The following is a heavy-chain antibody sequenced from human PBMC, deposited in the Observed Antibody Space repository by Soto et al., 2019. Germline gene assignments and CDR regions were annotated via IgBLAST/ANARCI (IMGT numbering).Heavy chain of an antibody. Sequence: QVQLVESGGGVVQPGRSLKLSCEASGFTFRHSGMHWVRQTPGKGLEWVALVSHDGTDQYYADSVKGRFTISRDNFKNPLYLHMNSLRSDDTAVYYCARTIHGDSTGAFDYWGLGTLVTVSS. J-gene: IGHJ4*02. V-gene: IGHV3-30*03. CDR3: ARTIHGDSTGAFDY. CDR2: VSHDGTDQ. D-gene: IGHD2-21*02. CDR1: GFTFRHSG.